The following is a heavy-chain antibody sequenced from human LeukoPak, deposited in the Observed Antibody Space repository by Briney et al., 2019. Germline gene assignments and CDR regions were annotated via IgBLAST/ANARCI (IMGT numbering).Heavy chain of an antibody. J-gene: IGHJ5*02. Sequence: PGGSLRLSCAASGFTFSSSTMNWVRQAPGKGLEWVSSISGSSNYIYYADSVKGRFTISRDNAKNSLYLQMNSLGAEDTAVYYCTRIPNSANFPNWFDPWGQGNPVTVSS. CDR2: ISGSSNYI. D-gene: IGHD4/OR15-4a*01. CDR1: GFTFSSST. CDR3: TRIPNSANFPNWFDP. V-gene: IGHV3-21*01.